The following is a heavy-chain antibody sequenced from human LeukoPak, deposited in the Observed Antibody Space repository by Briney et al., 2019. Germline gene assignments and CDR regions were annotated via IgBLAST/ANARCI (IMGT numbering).Heavy chain of an antibody. CDR2: FTSMSRTI. J-gene: IGHJ5*02. D-gene: IGHD3-22*01. CDR1: GFTFSSYA. V-gene: IGHV3-21*01. CDR3: VRVLSGSWDWFDP. Sequence: GGSLRLSCAASGFTFSSYAMTWVRQAPGKGLEWVSSFTSMSRTIYYADSVKGRFTISRDNAKNTVCLQMNSLRAEDTALYHCVRVLSGSWDWFDPWGQGTLVTVSS.